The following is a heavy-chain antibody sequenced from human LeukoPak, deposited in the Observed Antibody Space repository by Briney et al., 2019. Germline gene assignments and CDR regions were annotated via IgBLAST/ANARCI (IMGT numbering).Heavy chain of an antibody. CDR1: GDSIRKDNW. J-gene: IGHJ4*02. Sequence: SSETLSLTCSVSGDSIRKDNWWTWVRRSPGKGLEWLGEIYDSGKTNYHPSLRSRIAISIDTAKRQFSLELTAVTAADTAVYYCANHYSGYIDYWGQGTLVTVSS. CDR2: IYDSGKT. D-gene: IGHD5-12*01. V-gene: IGHV4/OR15-8*02. CDR3: ANHYSGYIDY.